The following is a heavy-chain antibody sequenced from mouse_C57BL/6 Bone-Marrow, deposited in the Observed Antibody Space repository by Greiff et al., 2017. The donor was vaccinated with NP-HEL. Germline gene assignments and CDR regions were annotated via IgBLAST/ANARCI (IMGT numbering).Heavy chain of an antibody. CDR2: IDPSDSYT. V-gene: IGHV1-69*01. D-gene: IGHD2-3*01. CDR1: GYTFTSYW. J-gene: IGHJ1*03. CDR3: AKGDGYYGWYFDV. Sequence: VQLQQPGAELVMPGASVKLSCKASGYTFTSYWMHWVKQRPGQGLEWIGEIDPSDSYTNYNQKFKGKSTLTVDKSSSTAYMQLSSLTSEDSAVYYCAKGDGYYGWYFDVWGTGTTVTVSS.